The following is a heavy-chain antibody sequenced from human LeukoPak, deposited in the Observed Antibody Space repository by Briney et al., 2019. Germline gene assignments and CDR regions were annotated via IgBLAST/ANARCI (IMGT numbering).Heavy chain of an antibody. J-gene: IGHJ4*02. CDR2: ISAYNGNT. D-gene: IGHD6-13*01. V-gene: IGHV1-18*01. CDR1: GYTFTSYG. Sequence: ASVKVSCKASGYTFTSYGISWVRQAPGQGLEWMGWISAYNGNTNYAQKLQGRVTMTTDTSTSTAYKELRSLRSDDTAVYYCARQYSSSWGVDYWGQGTLVTVSS. CDR3: ARQYSSSWGVDY.